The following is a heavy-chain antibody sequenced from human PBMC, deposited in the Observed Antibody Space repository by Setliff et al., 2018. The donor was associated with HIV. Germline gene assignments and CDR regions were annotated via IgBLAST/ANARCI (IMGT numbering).Heavy chain of an antibody. V-gene: IGHV4-39*01. Sequence: SETLSLTCAVSGASISSTSYYWGWVRQPPGKGLEWIGSIYYSGSTYYNPSLKSRLTISVDTSKNQFSLNLSSVTAADTAVYYCARHGAFYYYYYMDVWGKGTTVTVSS. CDR1: GASISSTSYY. J-gene: IGHJ6*03. CDR3: ARHGAFYYYYYMDV. CDR2: IYYSGST.